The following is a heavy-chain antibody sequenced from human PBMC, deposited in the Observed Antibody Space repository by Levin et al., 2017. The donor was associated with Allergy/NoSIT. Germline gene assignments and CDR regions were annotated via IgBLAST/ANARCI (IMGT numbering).Heavy chain of an antibody. D-gene: IGHD6-19*01. CDR2: LYSGGDT. V-gene: IGHV3-66*01. J-gene: IGHJ3*02. Sequence: PGGSLRLSCAASGITVSSNYMSWVRQAPGKGLEWISVLYSGGDTYYADSVKGRFTISRDNSKNTVFLQMNSVRAEDTAVYYCGRSYHAYSRGWSKDASAIWGQGTAVTVSS. CDR3: GRSYHAYSRGWSKDASAI. CDR1: GITVSSNY.